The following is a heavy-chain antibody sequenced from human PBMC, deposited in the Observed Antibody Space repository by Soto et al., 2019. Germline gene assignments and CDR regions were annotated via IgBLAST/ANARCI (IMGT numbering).Heavy chain of an antibody. CDR3: AHMQSGGHLGNWHNYYLQF. Sequence: QITLKESGPTLVKPTQTLTLTCSFSGFSLSVPEVGVAWLRQPPGKALEWLALIYWDDNKHYIPSLKGRALINKDTSTNQVVLTVTNMDPVDTATYYCAHMQSGGHLGNWHNYYLQFWGQGTLVTVSS. V-gene: IGHV2-5*02. D-gene: IGHD1-20*01. CDR2: IYWDDNK. J-gene: IGHJ4*02. CDR1: GFSLSVPEVG.